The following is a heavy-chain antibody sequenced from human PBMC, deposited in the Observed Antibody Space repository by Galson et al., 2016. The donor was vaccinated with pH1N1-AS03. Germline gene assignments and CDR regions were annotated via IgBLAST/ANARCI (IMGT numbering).Heavy chain of an antibody. CDR3: ARVVAGRPFLIDY. V-gene: IGHV1-18*01. D-gene: IGHD6-6*01. J-gene: IGHJ4*02. CDR2: INPYSTNT. CDR1: GYNFITYG. Sequence: SVKVSCKASGYNFITYGITWVRQGPEQGLEWMGWINPYSTNTNYAKKVQDRVTMTADTSTTTAHLDLRNLGSDDTAVYYCARVVAGRPFLIDYWGQGTLVIVSS.